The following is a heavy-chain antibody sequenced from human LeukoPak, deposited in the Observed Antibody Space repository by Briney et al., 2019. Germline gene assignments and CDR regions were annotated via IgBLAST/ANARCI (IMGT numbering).Heavy chain of an antibody. J-gene: IGHJ4*02. CDR1: GFTFSIYG. Sequence: PGRSLRLSCAASGFTFSIYGMHWVRQAPGKGLEWVAVIWYDGSNKYYADSVKGRFTISRDNSKNTLYLQMNSLRAEDTSVYYCVRGERQWDQFDYWGPGNPVTVSS. V-gene: IGHV3-33*01. CDR3: VRGERQWDQFDY. D-gene: IGHD1-26*01. CDR2: IWYDGSNK.